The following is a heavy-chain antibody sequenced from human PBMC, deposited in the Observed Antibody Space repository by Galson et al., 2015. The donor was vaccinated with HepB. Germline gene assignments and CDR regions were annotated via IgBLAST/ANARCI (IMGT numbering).Heavy chain of an antibody. D-gene: IGHD1-14*01. Sequence: ETLSLTCTVSGVSISNSDYYWGWIRQPPGKGLEWIGIIYYGGGTNYNPSLRSRVTISVDMSKNQFSLQLNSVTAADTAVYYCARGGRKSYDFWGQGTLVTVSS. CDR3: ARGGRKSYDF. J-gene: IGHJ4*02. CDR2: IYYGGGT. V-gene: IGHV4-39*07. CDR1: GVSISNSDYY.